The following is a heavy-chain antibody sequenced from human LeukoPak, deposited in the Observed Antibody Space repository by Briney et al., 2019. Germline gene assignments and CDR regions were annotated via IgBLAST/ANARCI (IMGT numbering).Heavy chain of an antibody. J-gene: IGHJ6*02. D-gene: IGHD2-2*01. Sequence: PGGSLRLSCAASGFTFSSYGMHWVRQAPGKGLEWVAVISYDGSNKYYADSVKGRFTISRDNSKNTLYLQMNSLRAEDTAVYYCAKEPTSLYCSSTSCWDYYYGMDVWGQGTTATVSS. CDR2: ISYDGSNK. CDR3: AKEPTSLYCSSTSCWDYYYGMDV. V-gene: IGHV3-30*18. CDR1: GFTFSSYG.